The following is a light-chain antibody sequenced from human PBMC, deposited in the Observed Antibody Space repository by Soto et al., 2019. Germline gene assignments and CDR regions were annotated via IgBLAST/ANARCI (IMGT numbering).Light chain of an antibody. V-gene: IGKV3-15*01. CDR3: QQYNTGRPIT. CDR1: QSVSRS. J-gene: IGKJ5*01. Sequence: TRSPSTXCVRGLQRATRAWGDSQSVSRSLAWYKKKPGKDKXLXXXGASTRNTGIQDSFSGTGSGKELTLTISRRKCEDFEGYYCQQYNTGRPITFGEGTRLEI. CDR2: GAS.